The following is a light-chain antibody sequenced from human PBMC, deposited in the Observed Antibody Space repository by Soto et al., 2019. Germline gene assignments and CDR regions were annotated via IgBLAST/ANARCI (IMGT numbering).Light chain of an antibody. J-gene: IGLJ2*01. Sequence: QSALTQPPSASGSPGQSVTISCTGTSSDVGGYNYVSWYQQHPGKAPKLMIYEVSKRPSGVPDRFSGSKSGNTASLTVSGLQAEDEADYYCSSYAGSNKNRGVVFGGGTKVTVL. CDR2: EVS. V-gene: IGLV2-8*01. CDR1: SSDVGGYNY. CDR3: SSYAGSNKNRGVV.